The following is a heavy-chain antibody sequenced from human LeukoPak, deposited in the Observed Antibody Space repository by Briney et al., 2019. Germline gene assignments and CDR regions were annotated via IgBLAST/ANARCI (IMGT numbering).Heavy chain of an antibody. CDR3: ARDRMYSSSWYRDAFDI. V-gene: IGHV3-21*01. CDR2: ISSSSSYI. J-gene: IGHJ3*02. D-gene: IGHD6-13*01. Sequence: GGSLRLXCAASGFTFSSYSMNWVRQAPGKGLEWVSSISSSSSYIYYADSVKGRFTISRDNAKNSLYLQMNSLRAEDTAVYYCARDRMYSSSWYRDAFDIWGQGTMVTVSS. CDR1: GFTFSSYS.